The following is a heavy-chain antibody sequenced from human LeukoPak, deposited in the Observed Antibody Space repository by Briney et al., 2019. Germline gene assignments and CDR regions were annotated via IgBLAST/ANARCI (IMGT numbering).Heavy chain of an antibody. V-gene: IGHV3-23*01. CDR3: AKALSSSASASDV. Sequence: GESLRLSCAASGFTFSSYAMSWVRQAPGKGLEWVSAISGSGGSTYYADSVKGRFTISRDNSKNTLYLQMNSLRAEDTTVYYCAKALSSSASASDVWGQGTTVTVSS. CDR2: ISGSGGST. D-gene: IGHD6-6*01. J-gene: IGHJ6*02. CDR1: GFTFSSYA.